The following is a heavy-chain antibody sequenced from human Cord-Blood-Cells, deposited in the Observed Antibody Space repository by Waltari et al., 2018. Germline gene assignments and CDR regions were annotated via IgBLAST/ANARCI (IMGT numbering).Heavy chain of an antibody. Sequence: QVQLQESGPGLVKPSETLSLTCTVSGASISSYYWSWIRQPAGKGLDWIGRIYTSGSTNYNPSLKSRVTMSVDTSNNQFSLKLSSVTAADTAVYYCARGPHCSSTSCYYYYYYMDVWGKGTTVTVSS. CDR2: IYTSGST. CDR3: ARGPHCSSTSCYYYYYYMDV. V-gene: IGHV4-4*07. J-gene: IGHJ6*03. CDR1: GASISSYY. D-gene: IGHD2-2*01.